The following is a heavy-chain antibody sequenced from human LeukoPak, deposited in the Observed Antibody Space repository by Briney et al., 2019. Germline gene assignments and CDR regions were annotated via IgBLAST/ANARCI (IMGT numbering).Heavy chain of an antibody. CDR1: GFTVSSNY. Sequence: PGGSLRLSCAASGFTVSSNYMSWVRQAPGKGLEWVSVIYSGGSTYYADSVKGRFTTSRHNSKNTLYLQMNSLRAEDTAVYYCARVAAMAYDYWGQGTLVTVSS. CDR3: ARVAAMAYDY. V-gene: IGHV3-53*04. CDR2: IYSGGST. J-gene: IGHJ4*02. D-gene: IGHD5-18*01.